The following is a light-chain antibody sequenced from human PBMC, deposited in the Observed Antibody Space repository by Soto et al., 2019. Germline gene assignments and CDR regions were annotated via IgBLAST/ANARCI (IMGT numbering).Light chain of an antibody. CDR3: CSYAGSSTSV. V-gene: IGLV2-23*01. CDR1: SSDVGSYNL. J-gene: IGLJ1*01. Sequence: QSALTQPASVSGSPGQSITISCTGTSSDVGSYNLVSWYQQHPGKAPKLMIYEGSKRPSGVSNRFSGSKSGNTASLTISGLQAEDEADYYFCSYAGSSTSVFGTGTKLTVL. CDR2: EGS.